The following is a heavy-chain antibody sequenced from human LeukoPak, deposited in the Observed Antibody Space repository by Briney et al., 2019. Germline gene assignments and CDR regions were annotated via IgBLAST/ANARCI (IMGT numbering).Heavy chain of an antibody. CDR3: ARSHRSFASGSGDY. CDR1: GFTFSNYA. Sequence: GGSLRLSCAASGFTFSNYAMNWVRQAPGKGLEWVSTISGSGGSTNYADSVKGRFTISRDNSKNTLYLQMNSLRAEDTAVYFCARSHRSFASGSGDYWGQGTLVTVSS. D-gene: IGHD3-10*01. CDR2: ISGSGGST. J-gene: IGHJ4*02. V-gene: IGHV3-23*01.